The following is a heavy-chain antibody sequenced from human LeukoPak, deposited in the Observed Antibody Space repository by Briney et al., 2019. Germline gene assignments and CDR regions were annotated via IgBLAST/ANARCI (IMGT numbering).Heavy chain of an antibody. CDR3: AGEEYSSSSFDY. D-gene: IGHD6-6*01. CDR1: GGSISSGSYY. CDR2: IYTSGST. J-gene: IGHJ4*02. V-gene: IGHV4-61*02. Sequence: PSQTLSLTCTVSGGSISSGSYYWSWIRQPAGKGLEWIGRIYTSGSTNYNPSLKSRVTISVDTSKYQFSLKLSSVTAADTAVYYCAGEEYSSSSFDYWGQGTLVTVSS.